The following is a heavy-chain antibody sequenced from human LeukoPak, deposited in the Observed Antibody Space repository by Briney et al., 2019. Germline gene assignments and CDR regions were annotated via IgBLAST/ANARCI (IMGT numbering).Heavy chain of an antibody. D-gene: IGHD3-10*01. CDR3: ARDLGWFGNNWFDP. J-gene: IGHJ5*02. CDR1: GFTFSSYA. CDR2: IKQDGSEK. V-gene: IGHV3-7*01. Sequence: GGSLRLSCAASGFTFSSYAMSWVRQAPGKGLEWVANIKQDGSEKFYVDSVKGRFTISRDNAKNSLYLQMNSLRAEDTAVYYCARDLGWFGNNWFDPWGQGTLVTVSS.